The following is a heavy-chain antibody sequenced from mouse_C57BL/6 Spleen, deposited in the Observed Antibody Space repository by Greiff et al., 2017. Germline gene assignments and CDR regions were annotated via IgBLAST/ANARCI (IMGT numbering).Heavy chain of an antibody. CDR2: IYPSDGGT. CDR3: ARNYDDVGFAY. D-gene: IGHD2-12*01. J-gene: IGHJ3*01. Sequence: VQLLQSGPELVKPGASVKLSCKASGYTFTSYWMYWVKQRPGQGLEWIGKIYPSDGGTNYNEKFKIKATLTADKSSSTAYMQLSSLTSEDSSVYYCARNYDDVGFAYWGQGTLVTVSA. V-gene: IGHV1-53*01. CDR1: GYTFTSYW.